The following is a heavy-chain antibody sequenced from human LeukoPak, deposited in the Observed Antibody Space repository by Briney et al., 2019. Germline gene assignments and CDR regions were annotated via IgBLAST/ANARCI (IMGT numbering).Heavy chain of an antibody. Sequence: ASVKVSCKASGYTFTNYYMHWVRQAPGQGLEWMGIINPNGGSTSYAQKFQGRVTMTRDTSTSTVYMELSSLRSEDTAVYYCARDGLNIAVAGIGGWFDPWGQGTLVTVSS. CDR3: ARDGLNIAVAGIGGWFDP. D-gene: IGHD6-19*01. CDR2: INPNGGST. J-gene: IGHJ5*02. V-gene: IGHV1-46*01. CDR1: GYTFTNYY.